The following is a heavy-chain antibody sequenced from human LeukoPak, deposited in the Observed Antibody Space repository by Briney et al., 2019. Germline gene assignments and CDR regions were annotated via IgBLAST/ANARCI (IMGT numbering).Heavy chain of an antibody. CDR3: ARDAGGWYYYYYMDA. J-gene: IGHJ6*03. D-gene: IGHD6-19*01. CDR1: GYTFTGYY. V-gene: IGHV1-2*06. Sequence: ASVKVSCKASGYTFTGYYMHWVRQAPGQGLEWMGRINPNSGGTNYAQKFQGRVTMTRDTSISTAYMELSRLRSDDTAVYYCARDAGGWYYYYYMDAWGKGTTVTVSS. CDR2: INPNSGGT.